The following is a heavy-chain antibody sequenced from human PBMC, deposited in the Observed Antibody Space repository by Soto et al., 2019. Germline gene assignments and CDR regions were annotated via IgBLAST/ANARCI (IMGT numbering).Heavy chain of an antibody. CDR3: ARDLGYGDYSSLLDY. Sequence: QVQLVESGGGVVQPGRSLRLSCAASGFTFSSYGMHWVRQAPGKGLEWVAVIWYDGSNKYYADSVKGRFTISRDNSKNTLYLQMNSLRAEDTAVYYCARDLGYGDYSSLLDYWGQGTLVTVSS. D-gene: IGHD4-17*01. CDR2: IWYDGSNK. J-gene: IGHJ4*02. CDR1: GFTFSSYG. V-gene: IGHV3-33*01.